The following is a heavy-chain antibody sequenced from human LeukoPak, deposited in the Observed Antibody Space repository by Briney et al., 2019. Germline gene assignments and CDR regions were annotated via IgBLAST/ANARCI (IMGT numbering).Heavy chain of an antibody. V-gene: IGHV1-18*04. D-gene: IGHD6-19*01. CDR3: ARDRPSEAVAGTTDY. CDR2: ISAYNGNT. J-gene: IGHJ4*02. CDR1: SYTFTSYG. Sequence: GASVKVSCKASSYTFTSYGISWVRQAPGQGLEWMGWISAYNGNTNYAQKLQGRVTMTTDTSTSTAYMELRSLRSDDTAVYYCARDRPSEAVAGTTDYWGQGTLVTVSS.